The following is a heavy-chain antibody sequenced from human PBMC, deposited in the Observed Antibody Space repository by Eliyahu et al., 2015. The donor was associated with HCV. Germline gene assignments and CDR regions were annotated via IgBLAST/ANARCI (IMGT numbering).Heavy chain of an antibody. Sequence: ELQLLESGGGLAQPGGSLRXSCAASGFTFREHAMNWVRQAPEKGLEWVSTISPGGDATHYADSVKGRFTVSRDNAKNTLLLQMNDLRDEDTALYYCATWVGAHFDNWGQGTLVTVSS. D-gene: IGHD3-10*01. V-gene: IGHV3-23*01. CDR2: ISPGGDAT. CDR3: ATWVGAHFDN. CDR1: GFTFREHA. J-gene: IGHJ4*02.